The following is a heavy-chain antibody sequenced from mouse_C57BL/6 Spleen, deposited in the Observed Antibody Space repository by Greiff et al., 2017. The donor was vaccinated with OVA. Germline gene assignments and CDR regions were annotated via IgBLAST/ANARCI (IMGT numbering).Heavy chain of an antibody. D-gene: IGHD2-4*01. Sequence: EVKLMESGPGLVKPSQSLSLTCSVTGYSITSGYYWNWIRQFPGNKLEWMGYISYDGSNNYNPSLKNRISITRDTSKNQFFLKLNSVTTEDTATYYCARWGYDYAGYFDYWGQGTTLTVSS. V-gene: IGHV3-6*01. CDR2: ISYDGSN. CDR1: GYSITSGYY. CDR3: ARWGYDYAGYFDY. J-gene: IGHJ2*01.